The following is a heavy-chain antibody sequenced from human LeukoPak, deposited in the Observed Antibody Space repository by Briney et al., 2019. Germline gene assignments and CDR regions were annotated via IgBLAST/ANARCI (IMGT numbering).Heavy chain of an antibody. V-gene: IGHV3-21*01. D-gene: IGHD3-10*01. CDR2: ISSSSSYI. CDR1: GFTFSSYE. Sequence: GGSLRLSCAASGFTFSSYEMNWVRQAPGKGLEWVSSISSSSSYIYYADSVKGRFTISRDNAKNSLYLQMNSLRAEDTAVYYCARDGRYGSGSYYRMMDVWGKGTTVTVSS. J-gene: IGHJ6*04. CDR3: ARDGRYGSGSYYRMMDV.